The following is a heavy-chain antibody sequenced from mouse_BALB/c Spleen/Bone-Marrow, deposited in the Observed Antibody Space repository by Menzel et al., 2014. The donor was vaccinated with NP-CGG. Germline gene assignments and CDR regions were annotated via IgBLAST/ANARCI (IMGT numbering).Heavy chain of an antibody. CDR1: GFTFSSYG. J-gene: IGHJ2*01. CDR2: INSNGGST. V-gene: IGHV5-6-3*01. Sequence: DVKLVESGGGLVQPGGSLKLSCAASGFTFSSYGMSWVRQTPDKRLELVASINSNGGSTYYPDSVKGRFTISRDNAKKTLSLQMSSLKSEDTAVYYCARGNYGNYVGYFDYWGQGTTLTVSS. D-gene: IGHD2-1*01. CDR3: ARGNYGNYVGYFDY.